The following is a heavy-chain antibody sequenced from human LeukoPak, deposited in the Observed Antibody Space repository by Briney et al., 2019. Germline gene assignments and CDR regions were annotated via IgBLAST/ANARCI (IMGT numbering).Heavy chain of an antibody. CDR2: IKQDASEK. Sequence: GGSLRLSCAASGFTFSSYWMSWFRQAPGKGLEWVANIKQDASEKYYVDSVKGRFTMSRDNAKNSLYLQMNSLRAEDTAVYYCARDYRGYRAPYYFDYWGQGTLVTVSS. CDR1: GFTFSSYW. J-gene: IGHJ4*02. CDR3: ARDYRGYRAPYYFDY. D-gene: IGHD2-15*01. V-gene: IGHV3-7*01.